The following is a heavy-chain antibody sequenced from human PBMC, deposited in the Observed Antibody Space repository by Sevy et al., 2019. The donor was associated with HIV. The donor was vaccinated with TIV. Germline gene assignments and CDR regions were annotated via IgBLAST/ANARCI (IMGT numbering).Heavy chain of an antibody. CDR2: IYPGDSDT. Sequence: GESLKISCQGSGYTFTSSWVDWVRQLPGKGLEWMGTIYPGDSDTRYSPSFHGQVTISVDKSTNTAFLQWASLRTSDTAMYYCARRTRDCDGDTCYGTYFDIWGQGTLVTVSS. D-gene: IGHD2-21*01. CDR3: ARRTRDCDGDTCYGTYFDI. CDR1: GYTFTSSW. J-gene: IGHJ4*02. V-gene: IGHV5-51*01.